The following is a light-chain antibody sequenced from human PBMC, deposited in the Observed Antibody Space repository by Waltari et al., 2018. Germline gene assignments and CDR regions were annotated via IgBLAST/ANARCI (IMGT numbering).Light chain of an antibody. CDR2: GAS. V-gene: IGKV1-5*01. Sequence: DVQMTQSPSTLSASVGDRVTITCRASQNIRDWLAWYPQRPGKAPRLLIYGASTLQTGVPARFSGSGSGTEFTLTINSLQAEDVAVYYCQQYYSSSVTFGPGTKVEIK. CDR3: QQYYSSSVT. CDR1: QNIRDW. J-gene: IGKJ3*01.